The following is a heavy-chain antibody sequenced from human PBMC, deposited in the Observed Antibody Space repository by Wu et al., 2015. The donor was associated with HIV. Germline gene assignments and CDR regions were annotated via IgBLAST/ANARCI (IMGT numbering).Heavy chain of an antibody. CDR3: ARDPVAAVDYYDSSGYYDY. CDR2: ISAYNSNT. V-gene: IGHV1-18*01. D-gene: IGHD3-22*01. CDR1: GYTFTSYG. Sequence: QVQLVQSGAEVKKPGASVKVSCKASGYTFTSYGISWVRQAPGQGLEWMGWISAYNSNTNYAQKLQGRVTMTTDTSTSTAYMELRSLRSDDTAVYYCARDPVAAVDYYDSSGYYDYWGQGTLVTVSS. J-gene: IGHJ4*02.